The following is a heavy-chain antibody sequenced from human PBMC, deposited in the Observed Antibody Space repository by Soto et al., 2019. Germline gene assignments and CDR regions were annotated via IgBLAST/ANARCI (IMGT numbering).Heavy chain of an antibody. CDR2: IYYSGST. CDR3: ARHRYYSDSSGYYYSYYFDY. Sequence: QLQLQESGPGLVKPSETLSLTCTVSGGSISSSSYYWGWIRQPPGKGLEWIGSIYYSGSTYYNPSLKSRVNISVDTSRNKFSLKLSSVPAPDTAVYYCARHRYYSDSSGYYYSYYFDYWGQGTLVTVSS. J-gene: IGHJ4*02. D-gene: IGHD3-22*01. V-gene: IGHV4-39*01. CDR1: GGSISSSSYY.